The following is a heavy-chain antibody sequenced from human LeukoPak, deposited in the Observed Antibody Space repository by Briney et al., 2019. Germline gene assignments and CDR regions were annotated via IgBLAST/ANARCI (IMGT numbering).Heavy chain of an antibody. Sequence: QSGGSLRLSCAASAFTFSSYWMSWVRQAPGKGLEWVANIKQDGSEKYYVDSVKGRFTISRDNAKNSLYLQMNSLRAEDAAVYYCARDQGGVGYWGQGTLVTVSS. D-gene: IGHD3-16*01. J-gene: IGHJ4*02. CDR1: AFTFSSYW. CDR3: ARDQGGVGY. CDR2: IKQDGSEK. V-gene: IGHV3-7*01.